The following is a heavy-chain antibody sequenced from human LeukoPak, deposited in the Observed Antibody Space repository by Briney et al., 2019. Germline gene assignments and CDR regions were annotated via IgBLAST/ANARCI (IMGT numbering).Heavy chain of an antibody. Sequence: GASVKVSCKASGYTFTSYYMHWVRQAPGQGLEWMGIINPSGGSTSYAQKFQGRVTMTRDTSTSTVYMELGSLRSEDTAVYYCARDRVKVAGISYYFDYWGQGTLVTVSS. CDR1: GYTFTSYY. V-gene: IGHV1-46*01. CDR3: ARDRVKVAGISYYFDY. J-gene: IGHJ4*02. CDR2: INPSGGST. D-gene: IGHD6-19*01.